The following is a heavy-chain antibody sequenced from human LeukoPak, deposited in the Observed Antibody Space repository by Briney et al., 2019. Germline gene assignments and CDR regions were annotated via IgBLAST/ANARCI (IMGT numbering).Heavy chain of an antibody. J-gene: IGHJ4*02. CDR3: ARNWDFDY. CDR1: GYTFTTYT. V-gene: IGHV1-3*03. D-gene: IGHD3-16*01. CDR2: INTVNGNT. Sequence: ASVKVSCKASGYTFTTYTIHWVRQAPGQRLEYMGWINTVNGNTGCSQELQGRVTITRDTSASTAYLELSSLTSEDTAVYFCARNWDFDYWGQGTLVTVSS.